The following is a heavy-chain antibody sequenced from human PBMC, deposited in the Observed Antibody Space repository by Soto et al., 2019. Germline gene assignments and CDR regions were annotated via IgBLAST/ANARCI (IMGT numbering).Heavy chain of an antibody. J-gene: IGHJ4*02. CDR3: ARTLMVYAPFDY. CDR2: IDPSDSYT. CDR1: VYSFTSYW. V-gene: IGHV5-10-1*01. Sequence: GESLKISCKGSVYSFTSYWISWVRQMPGKGLEWMGRIDPSDSYTNYSPSFQGHVTISADKSISTAYLQWSSLKASDTAMYYCARTLMVYAPFDYWGQGTLVTVSS. D-gene: IGHD2-8*01.